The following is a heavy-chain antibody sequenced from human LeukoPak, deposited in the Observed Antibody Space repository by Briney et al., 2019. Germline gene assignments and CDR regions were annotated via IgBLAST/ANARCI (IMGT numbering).Heavy chain of an antibody. J-gene: IGHJ4*02. V-gene: IGHV1-2*02. CDR2: INPNSGGT. CDR1: GYTFTGYY. D-gene: IGHD6-13*01. CDR3: ARVELIAAAGRLVPYYFDY. Sequence: ASVKVSCKASGYTFTGYYMHWVRQAPGQGLEWMGWINPNSGGTNYAQKFQGRVTMTRDTSISTAYMELSRLRSDDTAVYYCARVELIAAAGRLVPYYFDYWGQGTLVTVSS.